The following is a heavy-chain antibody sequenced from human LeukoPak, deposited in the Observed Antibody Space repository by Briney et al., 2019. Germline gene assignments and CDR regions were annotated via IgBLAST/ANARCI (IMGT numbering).Heavy chain of an antibody. Sequence: GRSLRLSCAASGFTFSAYAMHWVRQAPGKGLEWVAMIWYNGKNKHYADSVKGRFTISRDNSKNTLDLQMNSLRADDTAVYYCVRDPSNSGWAFDYWGQGTLVTVSS. CDR2: IWYNGKNK. CDR1: GFTFSAYA. V-gene: IGHV3-33*01. CDR3: VRDPSNSGWAFDY. J-gene: IGHJ4*02. D-gene: IGHD6-19*01.